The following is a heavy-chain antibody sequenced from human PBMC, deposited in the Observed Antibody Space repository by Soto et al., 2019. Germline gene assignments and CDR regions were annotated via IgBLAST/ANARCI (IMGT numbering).Heavy chain of an antibody. Sequence: SVKVSCKASGITFTSSAVQWVRQARGQRLEWIGWIVVGSGNTNYAQKFQERVTITRDMSTTTAYMELSSLRPEDTAVYYCASEADFWSGYYRSFDPWGQGTLVTASS. V-gene: IGHV1-58*01. CDR1: GITFTSSA. J-gene: IGHJ5*02. D-gene: IGHD3-3*01. CDR2: IVVGSGNT. CDR3: ASEADFWSGYYRSFDP.